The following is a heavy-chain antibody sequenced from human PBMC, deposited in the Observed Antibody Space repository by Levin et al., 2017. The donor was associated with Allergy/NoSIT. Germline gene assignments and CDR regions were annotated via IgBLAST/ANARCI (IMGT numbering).Heavy chain of an antibody. CDR3: AKDVVFGTSSWSLDF. V-gene: IGHV3-30*18. J-gene: IGHJ4*02. D-gene: IGHD6-13*01. CDR2: ISYDGSDK. Sequence: HPGGSLRLSCAASGFSFRSFGMHWVRQAPGKGLEWVAVISYDGSDKYYADSVKGRFTISRDNSKNTLYLQMNSLRSEDAAVYYCAKDVVFGTSSWSLDFWGQGTLVTVSS. CDR1: GFSFRSFG.